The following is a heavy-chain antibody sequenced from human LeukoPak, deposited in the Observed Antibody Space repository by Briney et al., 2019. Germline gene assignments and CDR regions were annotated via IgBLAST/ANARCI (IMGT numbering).Heavy chain of an antibody. CDR3: ARDSGSYYSYYYYMDI. V-gene: IGHV4-59*01. J-gene: IGHJ6*03. Sequence: SETLSLTCTVSGGSISSYYWSWIRQPPGKGLEWIWYIYYSGSTNYNPSLKSRVTISVDPSKNQFSLKLSSVTAADTAVYYCARDSGSYYSYYYYMDIWGKGTTVTVSS. D-gene: IGHD1-26*01. CDR2: IYYSGST. CDR1: GGSISSYY.